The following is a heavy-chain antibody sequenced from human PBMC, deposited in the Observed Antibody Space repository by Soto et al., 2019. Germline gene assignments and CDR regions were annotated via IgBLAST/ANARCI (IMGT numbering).Heavy chain of an antibody. Sequence: SETLSLTCTVSGGSISSSSYYWGWIRQPPGKGLEWIGSIYYSGSTYYNPSLKSRVTISVDTSKNQFSLKLSSVTAADTAVYYCARSTRGYYGSGSYSPFDYWGQGTLVTVSS. CDR1: GGSISSSSYY. J-gene: IGHJ4*02. CDR3: ARSTRGYYGSGSYSPFDY. D-gene: IGHD3-10*01. CDR2: IYYSGST. V-gene: IGHV4-39*01.